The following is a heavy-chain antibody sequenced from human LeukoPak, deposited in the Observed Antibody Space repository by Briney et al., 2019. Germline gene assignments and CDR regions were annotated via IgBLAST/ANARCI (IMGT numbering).Heavy chain of an antibody. CDR2: IIPIFGTA. Sequence: SVKVSCKASGGTFSSYAISWVRQAPRQGLEWMGGIIPIFGTANYAQKFQGRVTITTDESTSTAYMELSSLRSEDTAVYYCARVHTSRGYSYGPADYWGQGTLVTVSS. J-gene: IGHJ4*02. CDR1: GGTFSSYA. D-gene: IGHD5-18*01. CDR3: ARVHTSRGYSYGPADY. V-gene: IGHV1-69*05.